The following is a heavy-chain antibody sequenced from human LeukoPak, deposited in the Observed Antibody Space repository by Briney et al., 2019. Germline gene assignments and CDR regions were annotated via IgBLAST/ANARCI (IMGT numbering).Heavy chain of an antibody. CDR2: IYYSGST. CDR1: GGSISSYY. CDR3: ARAPGYYYYDSSDGEYYFDY. D-gene: IGHD3-22*01. J-gene: IGHJ4*02. V-gene: IGHV4-59*01. Sequence: SETLSLTCTVSGGSISSYYWSWIRQPPGEGLEWIGYIYYSGSTNYNPSLKSRVTISVDTSKNQFSLKLSSVTAADTAVYYCARAPGYYYYDSSDGEYYFDYWGQGTLVTVSS.